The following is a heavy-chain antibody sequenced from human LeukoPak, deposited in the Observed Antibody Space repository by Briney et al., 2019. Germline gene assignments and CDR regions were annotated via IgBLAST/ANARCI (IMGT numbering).Heavy chain of an antibody. V-gene: IGHV4-59*01. Sequence: PSETLSLTCTVSGVSISSYYWNWVRQPPGKGLEWIGYIYYSGSNNYNPSLKSRVTISVDTSKNLFSLKLSSVTAADTAVYYCARGGWYPESFQHWGQGALVTVSS. CDR1: GVSISSYY. CDR2: IYYSGSN. D-gene: IGHD6-19*01. J-gene: IGHJ1*01. CDR3: ARGGWYPESFQH.